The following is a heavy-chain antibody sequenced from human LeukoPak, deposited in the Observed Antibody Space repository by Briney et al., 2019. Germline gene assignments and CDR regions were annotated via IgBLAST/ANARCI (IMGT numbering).Heavy chain of an antibody. CDR2: MNPNSGNT. J-gene: IGHJ5*02. V-gene: IGHV1-8*01. D-gene: IGHD2-2*02. CDR1: GYIFISYG. Sequence: ASVKVSCKASGYIFISYGIGWVRQATGQGLEWMGWMNPNSGNTGYAQKFQGRVTITRNTSISTAYMELSSLRSEDTAVYYCARALSAGYCSSTSCYTHLNWFDPWGQGTLVTVSS. CDR3: ARALSAGYCSSTSCYTHLNWFDP.